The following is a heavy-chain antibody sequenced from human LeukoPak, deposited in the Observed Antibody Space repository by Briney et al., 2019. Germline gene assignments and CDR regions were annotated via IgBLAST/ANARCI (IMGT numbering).Heavy chain of an antibody. D-gene: IGHD2-2*02. Sequence: GGSLRLSCAASGFTISTSYMTWVRQAPGKGLEWVSAISGSGGSTYYADSVKGRFTISRDNSKNTLYLQMNSLRAEDTAIYFCARDLSRTYTADYWGQGTLVTVSS. CDR3: ARDLSRTYTADY. V-gene: IGHV3-23*01. J-gene: IGHJ4*02. CDR1: GFTISTSY. CDR2: ISGSGGST.